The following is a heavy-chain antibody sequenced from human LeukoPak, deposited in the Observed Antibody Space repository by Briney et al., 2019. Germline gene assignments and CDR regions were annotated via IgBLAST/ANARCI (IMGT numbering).Heavy chain of an antibody. V-gene: IGHV1-18*01. CDR2: IRAYNGNT. D-gene: IGHD3-22*01. CDR3: ARVPDYYDSSELAPWDY. CDR1: GYTFTSYG. Sequence: ASVKVSCKASGYTFTSYGISWVRQAPGQGLEWMGWIRAYNGNTNYAQKLHGRVTITTDTSTSTAYMEPRSLRSDDTAVYYCARVPDYYDSSELAPWDYWGQGTLVTVSS. J-gene: IGHJ4*02.